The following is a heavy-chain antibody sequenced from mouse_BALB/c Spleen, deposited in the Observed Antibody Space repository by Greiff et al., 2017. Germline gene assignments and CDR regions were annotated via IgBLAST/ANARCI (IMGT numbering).Heavy chain of an antibody. CDR3: ARHDGS. V-gene: IGHV5-9-3*01. J-gene: IGHJ3*01. CDR1: GFTFSSYA. Sequence: EVQRVESGGGLVKPGGSLKLSCAASGFTFSSYAMSWVRQTPEKRLEWVATISSGGSYTCYPDSVKGRFTISRDNAKNTLYLQMSSLRSEDTAMYYCARHDGSWGQGTLVTVSA. CDR2: ISSGGSYT. D-gene: IGHD2-3*01.